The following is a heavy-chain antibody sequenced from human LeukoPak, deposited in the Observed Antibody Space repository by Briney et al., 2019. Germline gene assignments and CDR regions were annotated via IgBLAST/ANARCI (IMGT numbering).Heavy chain of an antibody. CDR2: INPSGGST. D-gene: IGHD1-7*01. CDR1: GYTFTSYY. Sequence: GASVKVSCKASGYTFTSYYMHWVRQAPGQGLEWMGIINPSGGSTSYAQKFQGRVTMTRDTSTSTVYMELSSLRSEDTAVYYCARDPGHRGIFGTTVMNYFDYWGQGTLVTVSS. CDR3: ARDPGHRGIFGTTVMNYFDY. J-gene: IGHJ4*02. V-gene: IGHV1-46*01.